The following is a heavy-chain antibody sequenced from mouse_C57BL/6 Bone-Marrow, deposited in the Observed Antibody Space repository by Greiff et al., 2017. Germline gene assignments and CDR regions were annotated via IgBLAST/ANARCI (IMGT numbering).Heavy chain of an antibody. J-gene: IGHJ2*01. CDR3: ARSLHGWYGSIDD. Sequence: VQLKESGAELVKPGASVKMSCKASGYTFTSYWITWVKQRPGQGLEWIGDIYPGSGSTNYNEKFKSKATLTVDTSSSTAYMQLSSLTSEDSAVYYCARSLHGWYGSIDDWGQGTTLTVSS. CDR1: GYTFTSYW. V-gene: IGHV1-55*01. D-gene: IGHD1-1*01. CDR2: IYPGSGST.